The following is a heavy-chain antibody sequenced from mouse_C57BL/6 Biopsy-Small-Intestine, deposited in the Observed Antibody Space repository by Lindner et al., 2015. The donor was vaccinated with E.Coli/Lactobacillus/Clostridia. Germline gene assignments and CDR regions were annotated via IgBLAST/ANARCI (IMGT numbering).Heavy chain of an antibody. Sequence: VQLQESGPELVKPGASVKISCKASDYSFTTFYIHWVIQRPGQGLEWIGWIYPGSGNTKYNEKFKGKATLTADTSSSTAYIQLSSLTSEDSAVYYCTSYGSSPYYFDSWGQGTTLTVSS. D-gene: IGHD1-1*01. V-gene: IGHV1-66*01. CDR1: DYSFTTFY. CDR3: TSYGSSPYYFDS. J-gene: IGHJ2*01. CDR2: IYPGSGNT.